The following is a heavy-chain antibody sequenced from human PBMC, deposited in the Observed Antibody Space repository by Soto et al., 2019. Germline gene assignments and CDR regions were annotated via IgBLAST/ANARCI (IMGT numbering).Heavy chain of an antibody. CDR2: ISYDGSNK. CDR3: ARDLTYCGGDCFFYFDY. CDR1: GVTFSSYA. V-gene: IGHV3-30-3*01. J-gene: IGHJ4*02. D-gene: IGHD2-21*02. Sequence: GGSLRLSCAASGVTFSSYAMHWVRQAPGKGLEWVAVISYDGSNKYYADSVKGRFTISRDNSKNTLYLQMNSLRAEDTAVYYCARDLTYCGGDCFFYFDYWGQGTLVTVSS.